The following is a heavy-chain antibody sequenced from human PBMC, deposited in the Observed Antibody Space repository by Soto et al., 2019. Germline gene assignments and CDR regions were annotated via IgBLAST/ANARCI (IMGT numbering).Heavy chain of an antibody. J-gene: IGHJ6*02. CDR1: GGTFSKYA. D-gene: IGHD1-26*01. V-gene: IGHV1-69*01. Sequence: QVQLVQSGAELKKPGASVKVSCKASGGTFSKYAISWVRQAPGQGLEWLGGIIPMFGTPNYAQKFQGRVTMSADESTTTASLGLSSLRSADTAVYFCPRPERDRKFYHGLAVWGQGTTVTVSS. CDR2: IIPMFGTP. CDR3: PRPERDRKFYHGLAV.